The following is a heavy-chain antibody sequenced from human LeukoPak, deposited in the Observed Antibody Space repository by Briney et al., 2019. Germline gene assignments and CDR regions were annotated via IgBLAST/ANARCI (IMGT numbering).Heavy chain of an antibody. V-gene: IGHV4-30-4*08. CDR3: ARVPYGGNYPGAFDI. Sequence: SETLSLTCTVSGGSISSGDYYWSWTRQPPGKGLEWIGYIYYSGSTYYNPSLKSRVTISVDTSKNQFSLKLSSVTAADTAVYYCARVPYGGNYPGAFDIWGQGTMVTVSS. CDR2: IYYSGST. J-gene: IGHJ3*02. CDR1: GGSISSGDYY. D-gene: IGHD4-23*01.